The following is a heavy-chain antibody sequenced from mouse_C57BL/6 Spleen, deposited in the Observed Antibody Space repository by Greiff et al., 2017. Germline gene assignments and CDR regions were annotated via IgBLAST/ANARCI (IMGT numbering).Heavy chain of an antibody. CDR2: INPSSGYT. Sequence: VQLQQSGAELAKPGASVKLSCKASGYTFTSYWMHWVKQRPGQGLEWIGYINPSSGYTKYNQKFKDKATLTADKSSSTAYMQLSSLTYENSAVYYCAREGWLLCYAMDYWGQGTSVTVSS. D-gene: IGHD2-3*01. CDR1: GYTFTSYW. CDR3: AREGWLLCYAMDY. J-gene: IGHJ4*01. V-gene: IGHV1-7*01.